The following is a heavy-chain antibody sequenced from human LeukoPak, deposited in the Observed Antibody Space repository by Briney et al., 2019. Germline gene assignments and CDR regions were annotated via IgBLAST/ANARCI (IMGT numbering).Heavy chain of an antibody. V-gene: IGHV4-39*07. D-gene: IGHD3-22*01. CDR1: GGSFSSSSYY. Sequence: SETLSLTCTVSGGSFSSSSYYWGWIRQPPGKGLEWIGSISYRGNNYHNPSVKSRVIMSVDTSKNQFSLALGSVTAADTAVYYCARSILRYYYNASGYYPYYFDYWGQGMLVTVSS. J-gene: IGHJ4*02. CDR3: ARSILRYYYNASGYYPYYFDY. CDR2: ISYRGNN.